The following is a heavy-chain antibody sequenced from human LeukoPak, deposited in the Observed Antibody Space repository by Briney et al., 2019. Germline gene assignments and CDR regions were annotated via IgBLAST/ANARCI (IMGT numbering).Heavy chain of an antibody. CDR3: ASIRNIQLWHDY. J-gene: IGHJ4*02. Sequence: SETLSLTCAVYGGSFSGYYWSWIRQPPGKGLEWIGEINHSGSTNYNPSLKSRVTISVDTSKNQFSLKLSSVTAADTAVYYCASIRNIQLWHDYWGQGTLVTVSS. V-gene: IGHV4-34*01. CDR1: GGSFSGYY. CDR2: INHSGST. D-gene: IGHD5-18*01.